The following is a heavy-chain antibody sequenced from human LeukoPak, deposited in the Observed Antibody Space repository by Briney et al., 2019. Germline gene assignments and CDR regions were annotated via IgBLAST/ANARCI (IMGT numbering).Heavy chain of an antibody. J-gene: IGHJ6*02. Sequence: GGSLRLSCAASGFTFSSYSMNWVRQAPGKGLEWVSSISSSSSYIYYADSVKGRFTISRDNAKNSLYLQMNSLRAEDTAVYYCASSKMARGVIDYYGMDVWGQGTTVTVSS. CDR3: ASSKMARGVIDYYGMDV. CDR1: GFTFSSYS. V-gene: IGHV3-21*01. CDR2: ISSSSSYI. D-gene: IGHD3-10*01.